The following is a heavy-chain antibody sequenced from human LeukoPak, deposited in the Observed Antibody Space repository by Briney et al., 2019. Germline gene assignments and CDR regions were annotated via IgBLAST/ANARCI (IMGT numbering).Heavy chain of an antibody. Sequence: SGTLSLTCAVSGGSIKSNNWWGWVRQPPGKGLEWIGEIYHSGSTNYNPSLESRVTVSVDKSKNQFSLDLSSVTAADTAVYYCARSGLRSYWYFDLWGRGTLVTVSS. CDR3: ARSGLRSYWYFDL. J-gene: IGHJ2*01. CDR1: GGSIKSNNW. D-gene: IGHD4-17*01. V-gene: IGHV4-4*02. CDR2: IYHSGST.